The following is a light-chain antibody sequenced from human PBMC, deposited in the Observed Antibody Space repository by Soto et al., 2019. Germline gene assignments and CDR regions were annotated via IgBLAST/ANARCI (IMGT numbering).Light chain of an antibody. J-gene: IGLJ3*02. Sequence: QSALTQSPSASGSPGQSVTISCTGTSSDVGGYNFVSWYQQHPGKAPKLMIYEVVKRPSGVPDRISGSKSGNTASLTVSGLQIEDEADYYCSSYRDYNKFVFGEGTKLTVL. CDR3: SSYRDYNKFV. CDR1: SSDVGGYNF. CDR2: EVV. V-gene: IGLV2-8*01.